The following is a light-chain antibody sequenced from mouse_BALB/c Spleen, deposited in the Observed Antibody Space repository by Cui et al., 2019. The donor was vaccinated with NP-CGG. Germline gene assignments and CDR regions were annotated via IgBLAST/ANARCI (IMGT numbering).Light chain of an antibody. CDR3: ALWYSNHWV. CDR2: GTN. J-gene: IGLJ1*01. V-gene: IGLV1*01. CDR1: TGTVTTSNY. Sequence: QAVLTVESALTTSPGETVTLTCRSSTGTVTTSNYANWVQEKPDHLFTGLIGGTNNRAPGVPARFSGSLIGDKAALTITGAQTEDEAIFFCALWYSNHWVFGGGTKLTVL.